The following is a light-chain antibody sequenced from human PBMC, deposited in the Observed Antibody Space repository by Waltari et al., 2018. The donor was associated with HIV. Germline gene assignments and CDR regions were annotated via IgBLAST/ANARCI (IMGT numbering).Light chain of an antibody. CDR1: SSNIGAGYN. J-gene: IGLJ3*02. V-gene: IGLV1-40*01. CDR3: QSYDRSLSGWV. Sequence: QSVLTQPPSVSGAPGQRVTISCTGISSNIGAGYNLHWYQQVPGTAPKLLIYGNSNRPSGVPDRFSGSKSGTSASLAITGLQAEDEADYYCQSYDRSLSGWVFGGGTKLTVL. CDR2: GNS.